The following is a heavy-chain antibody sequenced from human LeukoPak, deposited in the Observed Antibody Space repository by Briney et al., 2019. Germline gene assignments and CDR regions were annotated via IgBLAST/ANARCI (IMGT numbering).Heavy chain of an antibody. CDR3: ASDFRGTNYYYYMDV. J-gene: IGHJ6*03. CDR1: GGSISSYY. D-gene: IGHD3/OR15-3a*01. V-gene: IGHV4-4*07. CDR2: IYTSGST. Sequence: SETLSLTCTVSGGSISSYYWSWIRQPAGKGLEWIGGIYTSGSTNYNPSLKSRVTISVDKSKNQFSLKLSSVTAADTAVYYCASDFRGTNYYYYMDVWGKGTTVTVSS.